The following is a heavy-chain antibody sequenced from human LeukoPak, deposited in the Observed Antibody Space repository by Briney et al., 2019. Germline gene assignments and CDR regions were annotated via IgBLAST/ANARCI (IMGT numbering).Heavy chain of an antibody. D-gene: IGHD3-3*01. Sequence: PGGSLRLSCAASGFTVSSNYMSWVRQAPGKGLEWVAIIWYDGSNKYYADSVKGRFTISRDNSKNTLYLQMNSLGAEDTAVYYCARDGAFWSGYPYYFDYWGQGTLVTVSS. CDR1: GFTVSSNY. CDR2: IWYDGSNK. J-gene: IGHJ4*02. V-gene: IGHV3-33*08. CDR3: ARDGAFWSGYPYYFDY.